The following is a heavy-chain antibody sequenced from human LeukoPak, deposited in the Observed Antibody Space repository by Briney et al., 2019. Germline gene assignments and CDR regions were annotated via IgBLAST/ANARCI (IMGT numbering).Heavy chain of an antibody. CDR3: ARLFHPALSGNYPFDY. D-gene: IGHD1-26*01. Sequence: SETLSLTCTVSGGSINSYYWSWIRQPPGKGLEWIAYIYYSGSTSYNPSLKSRVTISVDTSKNQFSLKLNSVTAADTAMYYCARLFHPALSGNYPFDYWGQGTLVTVSS. CDR2: IYYSGST. J-gene: IGHJ4*02. CDR1: GGSINSYY. V-gene: IGHV4-59*01.